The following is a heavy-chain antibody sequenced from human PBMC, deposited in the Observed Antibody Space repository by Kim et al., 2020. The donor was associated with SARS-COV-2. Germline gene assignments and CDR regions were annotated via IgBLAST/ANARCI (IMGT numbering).Heavy chain of an antibody. D-gene: IGHD6-13*01. CDR1: GYTFTSYA. Sequence: ASVKVSCKASGYTFTSYAMNWVRQAPGQGLEWMGWINTNTGNPTYAQGFTGRFVFSLDTSVSTAYLQISSLKAEHTAVYYCARTAAGYRGHHWFDPWGQGTLVTVSS. CDR3: ARTAAGYRGHHWFDP. CDR2: INTNTGNP. J-gene: IGHJ5*02. V-gene: IGHV7-4-1*02.